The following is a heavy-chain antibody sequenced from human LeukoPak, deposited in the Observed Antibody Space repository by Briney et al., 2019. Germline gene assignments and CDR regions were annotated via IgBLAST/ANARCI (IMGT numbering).Heavy chain of an antibody. Sequence: GGSLRLSCAASGFTFSSYWMHWIRQAPGKGLVWVSRINSDGSSTSYADSVKGRFTISRDNAKNTLYLQMNSLRAEDTAVYYCAREGHRNDYVENWFDPWGQGTLVTVSS. CDR3: AREGHRNDYVENWFDP. CDR1: GFTFSSYW. V-gene: IGHV3-74*01. D-gene: IGHD4-17*01. J-gene: IGHJ5*02. CDR2: INSDGSST.